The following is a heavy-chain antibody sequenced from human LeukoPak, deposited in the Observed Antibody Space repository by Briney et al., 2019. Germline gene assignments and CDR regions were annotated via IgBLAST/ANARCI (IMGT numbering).Heavy chain of an antibody. Sequence: PGGSLRLSCAASGFTFSSYAMNRVRQAPGKGLEWVSVISGGGGSTYYADSVKGRFTISRDNSKNTLYLQMNSLRAEDTAVYYCAKESDDSSVYYYGPTPSPLDSWGQGTLVTVSS. V-gene: IGHV3-23*01. CDR3: AKESDDSSVYYYGPTPSPLDS. CDR1: GFTFSSYA. CDR2: ISGGGGST. D-gene: IGHD3-22*01. J-gene: IGHJ4*02.